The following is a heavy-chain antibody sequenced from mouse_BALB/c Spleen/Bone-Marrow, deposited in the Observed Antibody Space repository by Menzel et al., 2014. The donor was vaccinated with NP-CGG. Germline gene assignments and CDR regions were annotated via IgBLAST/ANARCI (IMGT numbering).Heavy chain of an antibody. CDR3: ARSHYPYYFDY. V-gene: IGHV2-9*02. CDR1: GFSLTSYG. CDR2: IWADGST. D-gene: IGHD1-2*01. Sequence: VQLQQSGPGLVAPSQSLSITCTVSGFSLTSYGVHWVRQPPGKGLEWLGVIWADGSTNYNSAHMSRLSISKDNSKNXVFLRMNSLQTDDTAMYYCARSHYPYYFDYWGQGTTLTVSS. J-gene: IGHJ2*01.